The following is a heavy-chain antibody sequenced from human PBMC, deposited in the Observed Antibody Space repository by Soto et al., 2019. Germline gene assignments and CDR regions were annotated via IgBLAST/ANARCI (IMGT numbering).Heavy chain of an antibody. V-gene: IGHV3-23*01. CDR1: GFTFSSNA. CDR2: ISVSGGST. J-gene: IGHJ4*02. CDR3: AKPLKLGSGWSYFDY. Sequence: GGSLRLSCAASGFTFSSNAMSWVRQAPGKGLEWVSAISVSGGSTYYADSVKGRFTISRDNSKNTLYLQMNSLRAEDTAVYYCAKPLKLGSGWSYFDYWGQGTLVTVSS. D-gene: IGHD6-19*01.